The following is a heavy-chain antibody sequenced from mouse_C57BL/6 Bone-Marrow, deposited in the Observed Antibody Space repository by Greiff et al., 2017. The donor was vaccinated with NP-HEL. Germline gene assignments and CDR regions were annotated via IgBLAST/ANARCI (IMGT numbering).Heavy chain of an antibody. CDR1: GFNIKDYY. CDR2: IDPEDGET. D-gene: IGHD1-1*01. J-gene: IGHJ2*01. CDR3: ARYHYYGSSEYYFDY. V-gene: IGHV14-2*01. Sequence: EVQLQQSGAELVKPGASVKLSCTASGFNIKDYYMHWVKQRTEQGLEWIGRIDPEDGETKNAPKFQGKATITADTSSNTAYLQLSSLTSEDTAVYYCARYHYYGSSEYYFDYWGQGTTLTVSS.